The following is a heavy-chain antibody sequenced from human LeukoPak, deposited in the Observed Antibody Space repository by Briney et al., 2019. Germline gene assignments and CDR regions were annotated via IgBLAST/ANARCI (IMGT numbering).Heavy chain of an antibody. D-gene: IGHD6-13*01. Sequence: GGSLRLSCAASGFTFSSYWMHWVRQAPGKGLVWVSRINSDGSSTSYADSVKGRFTISRDNAKNTLYLQMNSLRVEDTAVYYCARDFLSSNLPHRAYNWFDPWGQGTLVTVSS. J-gene: IGHJ5*02. CDR3: ARDFLSSNLPHRAYNWFDP. CDR1: GFTFSSYW. CDR2: INSDGSST. V-gene: IGHV3-74*01.